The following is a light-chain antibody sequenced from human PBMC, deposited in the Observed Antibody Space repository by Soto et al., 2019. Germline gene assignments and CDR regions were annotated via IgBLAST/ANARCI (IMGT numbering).Light chain of an antibody. CDR3: QHYGSSLWT. Sequence: IVRTQSPATLSLSPRERPTLSCRASQSVSSRYLAWYQQKPGLAPRLLIYDASSRATDIPDRFSGCGSGTDFTLTISRLEPEDFAIYYCQHYGSSLWTFGQGTKVDIK. CDR2: DAS. V-gene: IGKV3D-20*01. CDR1: QSVSSRY. J-gene: IGKJ1*01.